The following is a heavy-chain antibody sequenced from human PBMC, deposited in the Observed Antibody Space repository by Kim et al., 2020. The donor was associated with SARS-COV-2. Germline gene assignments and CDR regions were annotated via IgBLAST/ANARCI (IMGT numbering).Heavy chain of an antibody. CDR3: ARVRVIWCYFDY. CDR1: GGSISSGDYY. Sequence: SETLSLTCTVSGGSISSGDYYWSWIRQPPGKGLEWIGYIYYSGSTYYNPSLKSRVTISVDTSKNQFSLKLSSVTAADTAVYYCARVRVIWCYFDYWGQGTLVAVSS. CDR2: IYYSGST. J-gene: IGHJ4*02. D-gene: IGHD2-8*02. V-gene: IGHV4-30-4*01.